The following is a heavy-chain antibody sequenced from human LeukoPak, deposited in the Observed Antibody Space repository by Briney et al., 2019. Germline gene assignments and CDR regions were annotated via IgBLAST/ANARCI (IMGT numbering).Heavy chain of an antibody. J-gene: IGHJ4*02. CDR3: ARGEHYYDSSGYYYVVDYFDY. CDR1: GGSFSGYY. D-gene: IGHD3-22*01. V-gene: IGHV4-34*01. Sequence: SETLCLTCAGHGGSFSGYYWSWIGQPPRNWLYWIGDINLIGSTNYNPSLKSRVTISVDTSKNQFSLKLSSVTAADTAVYYCARGEHYYDSSGYYYVVDYFDYWGQGTLVTVSS. CDR2: INLIGST.